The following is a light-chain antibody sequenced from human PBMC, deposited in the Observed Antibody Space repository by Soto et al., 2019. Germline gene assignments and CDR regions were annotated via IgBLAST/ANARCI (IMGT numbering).Light chain of an antibody. J-gene: IGKJ4*01. CDR2: GAS. Sequence: DIPMTQSPSSLTASIGDRVTISCRASQGFSNSLAWYQQKPGKVPTLLIYGASILQSGVPSRFSSSGSGTEFTLTISCLQPEDVATYFWQKYDSAPLTFGGGTKVEIK. V-gene: IGKV1-27*01. CDR1: QGFSNS. CDR3: QKYDSAPLT.